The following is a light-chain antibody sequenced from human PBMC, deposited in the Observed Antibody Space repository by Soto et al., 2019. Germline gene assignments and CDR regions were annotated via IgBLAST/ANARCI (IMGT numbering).Light chain of an antibody. J-gene: IGKJ1*01. CDR1: QSVRSS. Sequence: EIVMTQFPATLSVSPGERATLSCRASQSVRSSLAWYQQKPGQAPRLLIFAASTRATVIPARFRGSGSGTEFTLTISDLQSEDFAVYYCQQYSNWPRTLGQGTKVDIK. V-gene: IGKV3-15*01. CDR3: QQYSNWPRT. CDR2: AAS.